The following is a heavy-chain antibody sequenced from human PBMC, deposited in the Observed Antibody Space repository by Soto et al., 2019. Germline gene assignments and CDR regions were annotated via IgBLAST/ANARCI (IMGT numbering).Heavy chain of an antibody. CDR2: FDPEDGET. D-gene: IGHD3-22*01. CDR1: GYTLTELS. CDR3: ATFPYDGSGYYFDY. J-gene: IGHJ4*02. Sequence: ASVKVSCKVSGYTLTELSMHWVRQAPGKGLEWMGGFDPEDGETIYAQKFQGRVTMTEDTSTDTAYMELSSLRSEDTAVYYCATFPYDGSGYYFDYWGQGTLVTVSS. V-gene: IGHV1-24*01.